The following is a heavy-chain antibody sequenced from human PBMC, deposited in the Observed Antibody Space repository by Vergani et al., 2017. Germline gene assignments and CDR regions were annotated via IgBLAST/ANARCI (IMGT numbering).Heavy chain of an antibody. D-gene: IGHD3-16*01. CDR2: IRSKAYGGTT. Sequence: EVQLVESGGGLVQPGRSLRLSCTASGFTFGDYAMSWFRQAPGKGLEWVGFIRSKAYGGTTEYAASVKGRFTISRDDSKSIAYLQMNSLKTEDTAVYYCTRFSRRIARGGGIDYWGQGTLVTVSS. CDR3: TRFSRRIARGGGIDY. CDR1: GFTFGDYA. V-gene: IGHV3-49*03. J-gene: IGHJ4*02.